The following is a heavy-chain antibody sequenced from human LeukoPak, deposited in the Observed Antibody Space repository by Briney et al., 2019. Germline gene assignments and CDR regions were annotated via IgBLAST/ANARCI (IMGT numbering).Heavy chain of an antibody. D-gene: IGHD1-14*01. J-gene: IGHJ4*02. V-gene: IGHV3-53*01. CDR1: GFIVSSNY. CDR2: LYSDGNT. Sequence: PGGSLRLSCAASGFIVSSNYMSWVRQAPGKGLEWVSVLYSDGNTKYADSVQGRFTISRDNSKNTLYLEMNSLSPDDTAVYYCARGVEPLAANTLAYWGQGTLVTVSS. CDR3: ARGVEPLAANTLAY.